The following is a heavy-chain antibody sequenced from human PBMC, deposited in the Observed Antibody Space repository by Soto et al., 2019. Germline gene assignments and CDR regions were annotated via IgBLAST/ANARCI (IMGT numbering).Heavy chain of an antibody. V-gene: IGHV3-30-3*01. Sequence: SLRLSCAASGFTFSSYAMHWVRQAPGKGLEWVAVISYDGSNKYYADSVKGRFTISRDNSKNTLYLQMNSLRAEDTAVYYCARGYDFWSGYPPIDPWGQGTLVTVSS. J-gene: IGHJ5*02. CDR1: GFTFSSYA. CDR3: ARGYDFWSGYPPIDP. D-gene: IGHD3-3*01. CDR2: ISYDGSNK.